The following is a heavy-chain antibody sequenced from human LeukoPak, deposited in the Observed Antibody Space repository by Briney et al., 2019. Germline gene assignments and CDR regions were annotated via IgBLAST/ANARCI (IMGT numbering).Heavy chain of an antibody. CDR3: AKRPSDYGDYVTYFDY. CDR2: ISDDGRNK. D-gene: IGHD4-17*01. CDR1: GFSFISYG. Sequence: GGSLRLSCAASGFSFISYGMHWVRQAPGKGLEWVGVISDDGRNKKYADSVKGRFTISRDNSKNTLYLQMNSLRDEDTAVYYCAKRPSDYGDYVTYFDYWGQGTLVTVSS. J-gene: IGHJ4*02. V-gene: IGHV3-30*18.